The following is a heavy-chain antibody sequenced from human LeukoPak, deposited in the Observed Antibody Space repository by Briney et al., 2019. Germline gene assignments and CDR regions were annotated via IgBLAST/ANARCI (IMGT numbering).Heavy chain of an antibody. V-gene: IGHV1-2*02. D-gene: IGHD2-2*01. Sequence: GASVKVSRKASGYTFTGYYMHWVRQAPGQGLEWMGWINPNSGGTNYAQKFQGRVTMTRDTSISTAYMEPSRLRSDDTAVYYCARGVYCSSTSCSYFDYWGQGTLVTVSS. CDR3: ARGVYCSSTSCSYFDY. CDR1: GYTFTGYY. CDR2: INPNSGGT. J-gene: IGHJ4*02.